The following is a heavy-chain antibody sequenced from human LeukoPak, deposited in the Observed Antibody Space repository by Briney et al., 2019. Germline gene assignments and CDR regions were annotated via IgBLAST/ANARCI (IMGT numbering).Heavy chain of an antibody. Sequence: GGSLRLSCAASGFTISSYAMSWVRQAPGKGLEWVSTMSGSGDNTYYADSVKGRFTISRDNSKNTLYLQLNSLRVEDTAVYYCAKDPMGIGGVTFRFFDYWGQGTLVTVPS. D-gene: IGHD3-16*01. CDR3: AKDPMGIGGVTFRFFDY. CDR1: GFTISSYA. CDR2: MSGSGDNT. V-gene: IGHV3-23*01. J-gene: IGHJ4*02.